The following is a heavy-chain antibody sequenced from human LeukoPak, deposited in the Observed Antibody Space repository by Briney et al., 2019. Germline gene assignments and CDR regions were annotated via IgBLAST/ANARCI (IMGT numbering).Heavy chain of an antibody. CDR2: ISSSSSTI. CDR1: GFTFSSYS. Sequence: GGSLRLSCAASGFTFSSYSMNWVRQAPGKGLEWVSYISSSSSTIYYADSVKGRFTISRDNAKNSLYLQMNSLRAEDTAVYYCARERGAYYYDSSGYYAPRRQPFDYWGQGTLVTVSS. V-gene: IGHV3-48*01. CDR3: ARERGAYYYDSSGYYAPRRQPFDY. D-gene: IGHD3-22*01. J-gene: IGHJ4*02.